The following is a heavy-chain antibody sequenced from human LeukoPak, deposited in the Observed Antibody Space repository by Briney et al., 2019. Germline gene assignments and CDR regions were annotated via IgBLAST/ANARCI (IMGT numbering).Heavy chain of an antibody. D-gene: IGHD2-2*02. CDR1: GYTLTELS. CDR3: ATYRYCSSTSCYNGYYYHYMDV. Sequence: ASVKVSCKVSGYTLTELSMHWVRQAPGKGLEWMGGFDPEDGETIYAQKFQGRVTMTEDTSTDTAYMELSSLRSEDAAVYYCATYRYCSSTSCYNGYYYHYMDVWGKGTTVTVSS. CDR2: FDPEDGET. J-gene: IGHJ6*03. V-gene: IGHV1-24*01.